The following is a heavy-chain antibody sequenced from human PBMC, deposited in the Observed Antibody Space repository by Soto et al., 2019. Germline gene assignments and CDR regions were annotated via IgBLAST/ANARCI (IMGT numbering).Heavy chain of an antibody. CDR1: GFTVSSNY. Sequence: GGSLRLSCAASGFTVSSNYMSWVRQAPGKGLEWVSVIYSGGSTYYADSVKGRFTISRDNSKNTLYLQMNSLRAEDTAVYYCARYHYDSSGYYSWFDPWGQGTLVTVSS. CDR2: IYSGGST. J-gene: IGHJ5*02. CDR3: ARYHYDSSGYYSWFDP. V-gene: IGHV3-53*01. D-gene: IGHD3-22*01.